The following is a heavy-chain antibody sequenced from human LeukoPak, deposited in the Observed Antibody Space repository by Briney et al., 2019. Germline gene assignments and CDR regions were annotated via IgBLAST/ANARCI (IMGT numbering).Heavy chain of an antibody. V-gene: IGHV4-39*01. Sequence: SETLSLTCTVSGGSISSSAYYWGWIRQPPGRDLEWIGSVYYSGATDYSPSLKSRVSISVDTSKNQFSLELSSVTAADTAVYYCARHGLRQMLYNWFDPWGQATQVIVSS. CDR3: ARHGLRQMLYNWFDP. D-gene: IGHD5/OR15-5a*01. J-gene: IGHJ5*02. CDR1: GGSISSSAYY. CDR2: VYYSGAT.